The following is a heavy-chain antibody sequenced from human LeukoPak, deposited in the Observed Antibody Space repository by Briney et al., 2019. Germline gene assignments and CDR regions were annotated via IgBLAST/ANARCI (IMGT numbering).Heavy chain of an antibody. D-gene: IGHD6-13*01. V-gene: IGHV3-23*01. Sequence: GGSLRLSCAASGFTFSNYVMSWVRQAPGKGLEWVSTISGSAGSTYYADSVKGRFTISRDNSNNTLFLHMNSLRAEDTAVYYCAKDRGSWFALFDSWGQGTLVTVSS. CDR1: GFTFSNYV. CDR2: ISGSAGST. J-gene: IGHJ4*02. CDR3: AKDRGSWFALFDS.